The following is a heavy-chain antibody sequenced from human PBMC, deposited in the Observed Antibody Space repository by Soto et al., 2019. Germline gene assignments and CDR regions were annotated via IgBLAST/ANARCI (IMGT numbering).Heavy chain of an antibody. J-gene: IGHJ4*02. V-gene: IGHV4-59*01. CDR3: ARAPVSVVVAATLFDY. CDR2: IYYSGST. CDR1: GGSISRYY. D-gene: IGHD2-15*01. Sequence: SETLSLTRPVSGGSISRYYSGWVRQPPGKGLEWIGYIYYSGSTNYTPSLKSRVTISVDTSKNQFSLKLSSVTAADTAVYYCARAPVSVVVAATLFDYWGQGTLVTVSS.